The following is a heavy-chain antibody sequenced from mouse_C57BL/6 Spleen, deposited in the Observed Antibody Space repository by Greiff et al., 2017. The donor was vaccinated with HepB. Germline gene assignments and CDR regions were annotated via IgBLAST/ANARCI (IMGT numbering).Heavy chain of an antibody. CDR2: IDPENGDT. V-gene: IGHV14-4*01. CDR3: TTYYGSSYPSWYFDV. J-gene: IGHJ1*03. Sequence: VQLKQSGAELVRPGASVKLSCTASGFNIKDDYMHWVKQRPEQGLEWIGWIDPENGDTEYASKFQGKATITADTSSNTAYLQLSSLTSEDTAVYYCTTYYGSSYPSWYFDVWGTGTTVTVSS. D-gene: IGHD1-1*01. CDR1: GFNIKDDY.